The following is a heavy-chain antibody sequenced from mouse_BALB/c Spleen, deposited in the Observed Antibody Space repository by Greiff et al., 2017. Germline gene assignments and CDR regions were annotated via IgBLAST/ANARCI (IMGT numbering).Heavy chain of an antibody. CDR1: GYSITSDYA. D-gene: IGHD1-1*01. Sequence: EVQLQESGPGLVKPSQSLSLTCTVTGYSITSDYAWNWIRQFPGNKLEWMGYISYSGSTSYNPSLKSRISITRDTSKNQFFLQLNSVTTEDTATYYCARADYYGSSPYWYFDVWGAGTTVTASS. J-gene: IGHJ1*01. CDR2: ISYSGST. V-gene: IGHV3-2*02. CDR3: ARADYYGSSPYWYFDV.